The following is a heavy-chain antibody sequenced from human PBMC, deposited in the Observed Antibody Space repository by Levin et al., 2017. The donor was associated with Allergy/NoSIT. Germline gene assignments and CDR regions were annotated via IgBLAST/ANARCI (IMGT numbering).Heavy chain of an antibody. Sequence: PGGSLRLSCAASGFTFSNHGMHWVRQAPGKGLEWVAVIWSDGNHKFYADSVKGRFTISRDNSKNTVFLQMSSLRADDTAVYFCTREGPFSGTNSFDLWGQGAMVTVSS. CDR1: GFTFSNHG. CDR2: IWSDGNHK. V-gene: IGHV3-33*01. D-gene: IGHD1-7*01. J-gene: IGHJ3*01. CDR3: TREGPFSGTNSFDL.